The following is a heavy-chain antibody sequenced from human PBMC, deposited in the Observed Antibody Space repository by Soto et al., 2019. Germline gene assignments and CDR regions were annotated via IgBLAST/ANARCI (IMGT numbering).Heavy chain of an antibody. Sequence: QVQLQESGPGLVKPSGTLSLTYAVSGGSISSSNWWSWVRQPPGKGLEWIGEIYHSGSTNYNPSLKSRVTISVDKSKNQFSLKLSSVTAADTAVYYCARDPGQGIAAAGGYFDLWGRGTLVTVSS. CDR3: ARDPGQGIAAAGGYFDL. CDR2: IYHSGST. CDR1: GGSISSSNW. D-gene: IGHD6-13*01. J-gene: IGHJ2*01. V-gene: IGHV4-4*02.